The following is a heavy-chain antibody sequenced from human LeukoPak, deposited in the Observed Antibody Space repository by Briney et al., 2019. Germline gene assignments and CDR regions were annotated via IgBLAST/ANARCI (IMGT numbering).Heavy chain of an antibody. CDR2: IIPIFGTA. J-gene: IGHJ4*02. Sequence: ASVKVSCKDSGGTFSSYAISWVRQAPGQGLEWMGGIIPIFGTANYAQKFQGRVTITADESTSTAYMELSSLRSEDTAVYYCARQTYYYDSSGYYYMGDWGQGTLVTVSS. CDR3: ARQTYYYDSSGYYYMGD. D-gene: IGHD3-22*01. V-gene: IGHV1-69*13. CDR1: GGTFSSYA.